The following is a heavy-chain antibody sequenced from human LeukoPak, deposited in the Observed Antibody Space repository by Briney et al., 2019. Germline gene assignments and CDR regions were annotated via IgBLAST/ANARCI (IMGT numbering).Heavy chain of an antibody. CDR3: ARRDYYGSALDY. CDR2: INHSGST. J-gene: IGHJ4*02. CDR1: GGSFSGYY. V-gene: IGHV4-34*01. D-gene: IGHD3-10*01. Sequence: PSETLSLTCAVYGGSFSGYYWSWIRQPPGKGLEWIGEINHSGSTNYNPSLKSRVTISVDTSKNQFSLKLSSVTAADTAVYFCARRDYYGSALDYWGQGTLVTVSS.